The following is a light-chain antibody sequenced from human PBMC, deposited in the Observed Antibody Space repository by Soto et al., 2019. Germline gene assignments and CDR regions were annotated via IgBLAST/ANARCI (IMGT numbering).Light chain of an antibody. J-gene: IGKJ1*01. CDR3: HQYNNWPHWK. V-gene: IGKV3-15*01. CDR1: QSVSSN. Sequence: EIVMTQSPATLSVSPGERATLSCRASQSVSSNLAWYQQKPGQAPRLLIYGASTRATGIPARFSGSGSGKEFTLTISSLQSEDYAVYYCHQYNNWPHWKFGKGTKVDI. CDR2: GAS.